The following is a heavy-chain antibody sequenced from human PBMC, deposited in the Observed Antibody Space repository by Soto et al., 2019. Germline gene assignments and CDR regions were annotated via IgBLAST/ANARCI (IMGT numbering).Heavy chain of an antibody. D-gene: IGHD3-3*01. Sequence: GASVKVSCKASGYTFTGYYMHWVRQAPGQGLEWMGWINPNSGGTNYAQKFQGRVTMTRDTSISTAYMELSRLRSDDTAVYYCARGITIFGVALGYWGQGTLVTVSS. CDR2: INPNSGGT. CDR3: ARGITIFGVALGY. V-gene: IGHV1-2*02. J-gene: IGHJ4*02. CDR1: GYTFTGYY.